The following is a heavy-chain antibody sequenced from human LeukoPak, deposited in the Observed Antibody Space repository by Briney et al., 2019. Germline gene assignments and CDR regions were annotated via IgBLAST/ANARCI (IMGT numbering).Heavy chain of an antibody. Sequence: SEPLSLTCTVSGYSISSGYYWGWIRQPPGKGLEWIGSIYHSGSTYYNPSLKSRVTISVDTSKNQFSLKLSSVTAADTAVYYCARGRWLQPNWFDPWGQGTLVTVSS. CDR1: GYSISSGYY. D-gene: IGHD5-24*01. J-gene: IGHJ5*02. CDR2: IYHSGST. CDR3: ARGRWLQPNWFDP. V-gene: IGHV4-38-2*02.